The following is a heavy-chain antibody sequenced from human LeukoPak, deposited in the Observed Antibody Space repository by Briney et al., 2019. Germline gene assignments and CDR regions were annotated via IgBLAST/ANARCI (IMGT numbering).Heavy chain of an antibody. D-gene: IGHD3-22*01. CDR1: GGSISSGGYY. J-gene: IGHJ4*02. CDR2: IYYSGST. Sequence: SETLSLTCTVSGGSISSGGYYWSWIRQHPGKGLEWIGYIYYSGSTYYNPSLKSRVTISVDTSKNQFSLKLSSVTAADTAVYYCARGTETDISGSNGFFSSHYWGQGTLVTVSS. V-gene: IGHV4-31*03. CDR3: ARGTETDISGSNGFFSSHY.